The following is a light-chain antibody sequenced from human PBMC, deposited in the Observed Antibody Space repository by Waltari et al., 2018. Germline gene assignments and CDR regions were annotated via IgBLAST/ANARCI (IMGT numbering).Light chain of an antibody. CDR2: KAS. CDR1: QSISVW. V-gene: IGKV1-5*03. CDR3: QQYDADSALT. Sequence: DIQMTQSPSTVSASVGDKVTITCRASQSISVWLAWYQQKPGKPPKLLIYKASTLETGVPSRFTGSGSGTEFTLTITSLQPDDFATYFCQQYDADSALTFGEGTQVEMK. J-gene: IGKJ4*01.